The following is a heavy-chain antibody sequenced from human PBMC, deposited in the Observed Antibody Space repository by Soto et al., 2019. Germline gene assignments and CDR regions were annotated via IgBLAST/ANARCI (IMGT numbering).Heavy chain of an antibody. CDR2: INHSGST. CDR1: GGSFSGYY. J-gene: IGHJ3*02. V-gene: IGHV4-34*01. CDR3: ARGLLLAYYYGSGSYYNRLAAFDI. Sequence: PSETLSLTCAVYGGSFSGYYWSWIRQPPGKGLEWIGEINHSGSTNYNPSLKSRVTISVDTSKNQFSLKLSSVTAADTAVYYCARGLLLAYYYGSGSYYNRLAAFDIWGQGTMVTVSS. D-gene: IGHD3-10*01.